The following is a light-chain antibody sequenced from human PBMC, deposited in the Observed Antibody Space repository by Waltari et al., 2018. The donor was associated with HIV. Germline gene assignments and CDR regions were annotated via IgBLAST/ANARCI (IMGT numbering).Light chain of an antibody. CDR3: CSYAGSVV. J-gene: IGLJ2*01. V-gene: IGLV2-23*02. CDR1: RSVDGNYNL. Sequence: QSALTQPASVSGSPGQSITISCTRTRSVDGNYNLVSWYQQLPGKAPKLMIYEVSKRPSGVSNRFSGSKSGNTASLTISGLQAEDEADYYCCSYAGSVVFGGGTKLTVL. CDR2: EVS.